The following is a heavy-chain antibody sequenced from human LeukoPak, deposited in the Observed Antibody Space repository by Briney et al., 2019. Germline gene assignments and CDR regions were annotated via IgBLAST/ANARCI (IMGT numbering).Heavy chain of an antibody. CDR3: ATGVIGGYDSPYYFDY. D-gene: IGHD5-12*01. V-gene: IGHV1-18*01. CDR1: GYTFTSYG. Sequence: ASVKVSCKASGYTFTSYGISWVRQAPGQGLEWMGWISAYNGNTNYAQKLQGRVTMTTDTSTSTAYMELRSLRSDDTAVYYCATGVIGGYDSPYYFDYWGQGTLVTVSS. J-gene: IGHJ4*02. CDR2: ISAYNGNT.